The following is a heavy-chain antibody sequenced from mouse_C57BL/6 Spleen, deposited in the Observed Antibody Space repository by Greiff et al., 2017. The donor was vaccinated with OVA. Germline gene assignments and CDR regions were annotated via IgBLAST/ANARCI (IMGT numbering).Heavy chain of an antibody. J-gene: IGHJ4*01. D-gene: IGHD2-4*01. CDR2: IYPGDGDT. CDR1: GYAFSSYW. CDR3: ARLYDYDAYYYAMDY. V-gene: IGHV1-80*01. Sequence: QVQLKESGAELVKPGASVKISCKASGYAFSSYWMNWVKQRPGKGLEWIGQIYPGDGDTNYNGKFKGKATLTADKSSSTAYMQLSSLTSEDSAVYFCARLYDYDAYYYAMDYWGQGTSVTVSS.